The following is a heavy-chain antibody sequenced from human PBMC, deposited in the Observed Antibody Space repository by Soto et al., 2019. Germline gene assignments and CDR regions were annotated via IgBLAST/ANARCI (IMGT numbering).Heavy chain of an antibody. CDR3: AHKGGRGAGMDV. V-gene: IGHV2-5*05. CDR1: GFSLSTSGVG. CDR2: IYWDDDE. Sequence: QITLKESGPTLVKPTQTLTLTCTFSGFSLSTSGVGVAWIRQSPGKALEWLALIYWDDDERYGPSLKTRLTITKDTSKSQVVLTMTNMDPVDTATYYCAHKGGRGAGMDVWGQGTTVTVSS. D-gene: IGHD2-15*01. J-gene: IGHJ6*02.